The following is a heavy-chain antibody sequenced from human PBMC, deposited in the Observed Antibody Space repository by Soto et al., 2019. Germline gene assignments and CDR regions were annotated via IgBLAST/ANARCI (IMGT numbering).Heavy chain of an antibody. J-gene: IGHJ6*02. Sequence: GGSLRLSCAASGFNFNNYGMHWVRQAPGKGLEWVAVIWNDGNGYYYANSVKGRFTISRDNSKNTLYLQMNSLRAEDTAVYYCARDLLSVDTAMVYYYYGMDVWGQGTTVTVSS. V-gene: IGHV3-33*01. CDR2: IWNDGNGY. CDR1: GFNFNNYG. CDR3: ARDLLSVDTAMVYYYYGMDV. D-gene: IGHD5-18*01.